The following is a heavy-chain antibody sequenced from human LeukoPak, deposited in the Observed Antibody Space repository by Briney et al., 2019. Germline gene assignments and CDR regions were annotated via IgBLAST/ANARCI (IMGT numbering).Heavy chain of an antibody. J-gene: IGHJ5*02. CDR3: ARGASSGYYYDIDWFDP. CDR1: GYTFTSYY. CDR2: INPSGGST. V-gene: IGHV1-46*01. D-gene: IGHD3-22*01. Sequence: ASVKVSCKASGYTFTSYYMHWVRQAPGQGLEWMGIINPSGGSTSYAQKFQGRVTMTRDMSTSTVYMELSSLRSEDTAVYYCARGASSGYYYDIDWFDPWGQGTLVTVSS.